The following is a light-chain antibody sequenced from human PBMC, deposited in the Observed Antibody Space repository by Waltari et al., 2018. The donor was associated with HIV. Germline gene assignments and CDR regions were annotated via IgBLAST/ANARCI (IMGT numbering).Light chain of an antibody. V-gene: IGKV1-39*01. J-gene: IGKJ1*01. CDR2: SAS. CDR1: QTIGTS. CDR3: QQSNTSPWT. Sequence: EIRMTQSPSSLSAVIGGRVAITCLASQTIGTSLNWYRQKPGQDPKLLISSASTLQDGVPSRFRASVSGTDFTLTISDLQPGDFASYFCQQSNTSPWTFGQGTKVEI.